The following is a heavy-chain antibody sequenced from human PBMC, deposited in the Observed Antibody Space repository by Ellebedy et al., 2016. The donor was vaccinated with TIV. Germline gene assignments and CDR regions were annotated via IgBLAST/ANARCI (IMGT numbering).Heavy chain of an antibody. CDR2: IYQDGSDQ. Sequence: GESLKISCAASGFSFRSYWMSWVRQAPGKGLEWVANIYQDGSDQYYVDSVKGRFTISIDNADNSLFLQMNSLRAEDTAVHYCARRGCYGYYAVQITSWSDSWGRGTLVALSS. D-gene: IGHD5-18*01. J-gene: IGHJ5*01. CDR3: ARRGCYGYYAVQITSWSDS. V-gene: IGHV3-7*01. CDR1: GFSFRSYW.